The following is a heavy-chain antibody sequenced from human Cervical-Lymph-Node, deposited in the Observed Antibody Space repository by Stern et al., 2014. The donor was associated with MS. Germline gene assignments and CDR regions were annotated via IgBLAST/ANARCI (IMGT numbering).Heavy chain of an antibody. V-gene: IGHV1-69*06. CDR2: VLPIPDTA. Sequence: VQLVESGTEVKKPGSSVKVSCKASGGTFSKLAISWVRLAPGQGPEWMGGVLPIPDTANYAEKFQARVTITADKSTGTAYMEMGSLRSEDAAVYYCATNPYFASGTYYWLLDSWGQGTLVTVSS. J-gene: IGHJ5*01. CDR3: ATNPYFASGTYYWLLDS. D-gene: IGHD3-10*01. CDR1: GGTFSKLA.